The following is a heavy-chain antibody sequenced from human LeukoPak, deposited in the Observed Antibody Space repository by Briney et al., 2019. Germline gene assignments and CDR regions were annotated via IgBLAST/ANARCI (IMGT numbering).Heavy chain of an antibody. J-gene: IGHJ4*02. D-gene: IGHD6-13*01. V-gene: IGHV4-34*01. CDR3: ARSRAAGTNYFDY. CDR2: INHSGST. CDR1: GGSFSGYY. Sequence: PSETLSLTCAVYGGSFSGYYWSWIRQPPGKGLEWIGEINHSGSTIYNPSLKSRVTISVDTSENQFSLKLSSVTAADTAVYYCARSRAAGTNYFDYWGQGTLVTVSS.